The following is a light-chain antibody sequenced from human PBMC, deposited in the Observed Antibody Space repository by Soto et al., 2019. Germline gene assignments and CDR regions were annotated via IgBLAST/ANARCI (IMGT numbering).Light chain of an antibody. Sequence: QSVLTQSPSASASLGASVKLTCTLSSGHSHYAIAWHQQQPEKGPRYLMKLNSDGSHSKGDGIPDRFSGSSSGAERYLTISSLQSEDEGDYYCQTWGTGIRVVFGGGTKLTVL. V-gene: IGLV4-69*02. CDR1: SGHSHYA. CDR2: LNSDGSH. J-gene: IGLJ2*01. CDR3: QTWGTGIRVV.